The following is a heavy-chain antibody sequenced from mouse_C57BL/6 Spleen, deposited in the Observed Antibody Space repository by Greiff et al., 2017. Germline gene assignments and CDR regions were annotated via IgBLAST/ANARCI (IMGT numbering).Heavy chain of an antibody. D-gene: IGHD2-4*01. CDR3: ARERDYDVNWYFDV. CDR1: GYTFTSYW. CDR2: IHPNSGST. J-gene: IGHJ1*03. Sequence: QVQLKQPGAELVKPGASVKLSCKASGYTFTSYWMHWVKQRPGQGLEWIGMIHPNSGSTNYNEKFKSKATLTVDKSSSTAYMQLSSLTSEDSAVYYCARERDYDVNWYFDVWGTGTTVTVSS. V-gene: IGHV1-64*01.